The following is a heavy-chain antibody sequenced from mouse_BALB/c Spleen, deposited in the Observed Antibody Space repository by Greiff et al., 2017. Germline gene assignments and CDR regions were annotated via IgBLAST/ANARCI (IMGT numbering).Heavy chain of an antibody. J-gene: IGHJ3*01. V-gene: IGHV14-4*02. CDR3: NARDWFAY. Sequence: EVKLMESGAELVRSGASVKLSCTASGFNIKDYYMHWVKQRPEQGLEWIGWIDPENGDTEYAPKFQGKATMTADTSSNTAYLQLSSLTSEDTAVYYCNARDWFAYWGQGTLVTVSA. CDR2: IDPENGDT. CDR1: GFNIKDYY.